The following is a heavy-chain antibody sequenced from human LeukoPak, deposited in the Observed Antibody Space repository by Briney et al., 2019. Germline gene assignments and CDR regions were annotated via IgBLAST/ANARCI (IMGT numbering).Heavy chain of an antibody. D-gene: IGHD2-15*01. CDR1: GYSYNSYW. CDR3: ARPKTETGYDAFDI. Sequence: GESLKISCKGSGYSYNSYWIGWVRQMPGKGLEWMGLIYLADSDTRYSPSFQGQVTISADKSINTAYLQWSSLRASDTAMYYCARPKTETGYDAFDIWGQGTMVSVSS. V-gene: IGHV5-51*01. CDR2: IYLADSDT. J-gene: IGHJ3*02.